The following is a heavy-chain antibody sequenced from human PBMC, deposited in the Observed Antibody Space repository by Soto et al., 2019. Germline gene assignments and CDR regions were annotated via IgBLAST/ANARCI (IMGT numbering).Heavy chain of an antibody. CDR1: GGSIKTYF. CDR3: ASPGGYNDAFDI. J-gene: IGHJ3*02. CDR2: MYYSGSS. V-gene: IGHV4-59*01. Sequence: QVQLQESGPGLVKPSETLSLTCTVSGGSIKTYFWSWIRRSPGRGLEWIGSMYYSGSSSYNPSLKSRVTISIDMSKNQFSLKLTSVTAADTAVYCCASPGGYNDAFDIWGQGTMVTVSS. D-gene: IGHD1-26*01.